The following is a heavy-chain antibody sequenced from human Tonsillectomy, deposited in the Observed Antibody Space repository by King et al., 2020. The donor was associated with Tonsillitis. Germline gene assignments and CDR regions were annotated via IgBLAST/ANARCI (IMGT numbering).Heavy chain of an antibody. J-gene: IGHJ4*02. D-gene: IGHD4-17*01. CDR3: AKDIHGDYVGHTFDY. V-gene: IGHV3-23*04. Sequence: VQLVESGGGLVQPGGSLRLSCAASEFTFSSYAMSWVRQAPGKGLEWVSTISNSGGSTYYADSVKGRFTISRDNSKNTLYLQMNSLRPEDTALYYYAKDIHGDYVGHTFDYWGQGTLVTVSS. CDR2: ISNSGGST. CDR1: EFTFSSYA.